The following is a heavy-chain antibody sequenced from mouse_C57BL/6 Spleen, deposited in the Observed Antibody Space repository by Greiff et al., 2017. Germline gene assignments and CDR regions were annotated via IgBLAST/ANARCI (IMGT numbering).Heavy chain of an antibody. CDR2: IWSGGST. V-gene: IGHV2-2*01. D-gene: IGHD3-3*01. CDR1: GFSLTSFG. Sequence: VKLQESGPGLVQPSQSLSITCTVSGFSLTSFGVHWVRQSPGKGLEWLGVIWSGGSTDYNAAFISSLSLSKDNSKSHVFFKMNSLQADDTAIYYCARNLGRDYAMDFWGQGTSVTVSS. J-gene: IGHJ4*01. CDR3: ARNLGRDYAMDF.